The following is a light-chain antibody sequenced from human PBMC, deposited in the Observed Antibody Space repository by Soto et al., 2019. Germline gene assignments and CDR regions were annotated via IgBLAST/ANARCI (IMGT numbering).Light chain of an antibody. CDR3: QHYACCPLT. V-gene: IGKV3-15*01. Sequence: EIGLTQSPATLSVSPGEGATLSCRASQGIGITLAWYQQKPGQTPRLLIYGASTRATGVPARFSGSGSGTDFTLTINCLQSEDFVAYYCQHYACCPLTFGGGTKIESK. J-gene: IGKJ4*01. CDR2: GAS. CDR1: QGIGIT.